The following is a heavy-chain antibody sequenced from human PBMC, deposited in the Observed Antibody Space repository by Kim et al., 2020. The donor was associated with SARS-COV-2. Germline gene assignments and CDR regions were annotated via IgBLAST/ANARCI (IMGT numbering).Heavy chain of an antibody. Sequence: SETLSLTCTVSGGSISSYYWSWIRQPPGKGLEWIGYIYYSGSTNYNPSLKSRVTISVDTSKNQFSLKLSSVTAADTAVYYCARAHYYDSSGYYRTFDYWGQGTLVTVSS. V-gene: IGHV4-59*01. CDR3: ARAHYYDSSGYYRTFDY. CDR2: IYYSGST. D-gene: IGHD3-22*01. CDR1: GGSISSYY. J-gene: IGHJ4*02.